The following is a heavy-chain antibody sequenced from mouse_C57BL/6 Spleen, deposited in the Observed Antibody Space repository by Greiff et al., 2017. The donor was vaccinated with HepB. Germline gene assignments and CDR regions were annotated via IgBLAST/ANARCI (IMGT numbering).Heavy chain of an antibody. V-gene: IGHV5-4*01. J-gene: IGHJ4*01. CDR2: ISDGGSYT. D-gene: IGHD1-1*01. Sequence: EVQLQESGGGLVKPGGSLKLSCAASGFTFSSYAMSWVRQTPEKRLEWVATISDGGSYTYYPDNVKGRFTISRDNAKNNLYLQMSHLKSEDTAMYYCARRGSSFYYAMDYWGQGTSVTVSS. CDR1: GFTFSSYA. CDR3: ARRGSSFYYAMDY.